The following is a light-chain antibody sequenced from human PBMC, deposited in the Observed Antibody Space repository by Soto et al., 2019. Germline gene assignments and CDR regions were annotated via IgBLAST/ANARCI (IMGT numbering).Light chain of an antibody. Sequence: LTQPASVSGSPGQSITISCTGTSSDVGGYNYVSWYQQHPGKAPKLMIYDVSNRPSGVSSRFSGSKSGNTASLTISGLQAEDEADYYCSSYTTSSTYVFGTGTKVTVL. CDR1: SSDVGGYNY. V-gene: IGLV2-14*01. J-gene: IGLJ1*01. CDR3: SSYTTSSTYV. CDR2: DVS.